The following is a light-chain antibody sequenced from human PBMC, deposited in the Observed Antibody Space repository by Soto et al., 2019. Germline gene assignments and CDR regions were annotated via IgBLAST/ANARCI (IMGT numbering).Light chain of an antibody. J-gene: IGKJ1*01. CDR2: GAS. CDR1: QNVRTF. CDR3: QQHSHWPPWT. V-gene: IGKV3-11*01. Sequence: EVVLTQSPATLSLSPGERATLSCRASQNVRTFLDWYQQKPGQAPRLLIYGASNRATGIPARFSGSGSGTDFTLTISSLEPEDFVVYYYQQHSHWPPWTFGQGTRVEIQ.